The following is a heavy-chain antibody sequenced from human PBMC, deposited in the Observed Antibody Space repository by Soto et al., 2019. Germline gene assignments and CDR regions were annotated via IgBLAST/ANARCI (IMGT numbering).Heavy chain of an antibody. J-gene: IGHJ5*02. D-gene: IGHD6-13*01. Sequence: QVQLVESGGGVVQPGRSLRLSCAASGFTFSSYGMHWVRQAPGKGLEWVVVISYDGSNKYYADSVKGRFTISRDNSKNTLYLQMNSLRAEDTAVYYCAKDLIAAAGTGNWFDPWGQGTLVTVSS. CDR1: GFTFSSYG. V-gene: IGHV3-30*18. CDR2: ISYDGSNK. CDR3: AKDLIAAAGTGNWFDP.